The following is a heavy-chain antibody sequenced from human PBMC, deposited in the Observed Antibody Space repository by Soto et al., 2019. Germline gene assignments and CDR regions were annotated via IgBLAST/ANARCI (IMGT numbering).Heavy chain of an antibody. V-gene: IGHV4-31*03. J-gene: IGHJ6*02. CDR2: IYYSGST. CDR3: ARDMLAAAGYYYYGMDV. CDR1: GGSISSGGYY. Sequence: LSLTCTVSGGSISSGGYYWSWIRQHPGKGLEWIGYIYYSGSTYYNPSPKSRVTISVDTSKNQFSLKLSSVTAADTAVYYCARDMLAAAGYYYYGMDVWGQGTTVTVSS. D-gene: IGHD6-13*01.